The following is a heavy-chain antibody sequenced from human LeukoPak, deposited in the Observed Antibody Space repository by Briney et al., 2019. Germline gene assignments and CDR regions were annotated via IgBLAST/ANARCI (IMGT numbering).Heavy chain of an antibody. CDR1: GYTFTSYY. D-gene: IGHD2-2*01. CDR2: INPNSGGT. J-gene: IGHJ4*02. V-gene: IGHV1-2*02. Sequence: ASVKDSCKASGYTFTSYYMHWVRQAPGQGLEWMGWINPNSGGTNYAQKFQGRVTMTRDTSISTAYMELSRLRSDDTAVYYCARGGTDIVVVPAAIEIDYWGQGTLVTVSS. CDR3: ARGGTDIVVVPAAIEIDY.